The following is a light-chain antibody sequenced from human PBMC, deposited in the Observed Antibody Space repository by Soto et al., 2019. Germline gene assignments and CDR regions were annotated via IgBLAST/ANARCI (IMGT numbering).Light chain of an antibody. Sequence: DIVVTESPATMSLSPGERATLSCRASQSVSSYLAWYQQKPGQAPRLLIYDASNRATGIPARFSGSGSGTDFTLTISSLEPEDFAVYYCQQRSNWQGATFGGGTQVDI. CDR2: DAS. V-gene: IGKV3-11*01. CDR3: QQRSNWQGAT. CDR1: QSVSSY. J-gene: IGKJ4*01.